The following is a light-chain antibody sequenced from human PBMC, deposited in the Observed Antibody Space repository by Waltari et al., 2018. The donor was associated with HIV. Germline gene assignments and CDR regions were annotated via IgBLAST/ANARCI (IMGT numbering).Light chain of an antibody. CDR1: SSNIGSNY. CDR2: RNN. Sequence: QSVLTQPPSASGTPGQRVTISCSGSSSNIGSNYVYWYQQLPGTAPNLLIYRNNQRPSGVPDRFSGSKSGTSASLAISGLRSEDEADYYCAAWDDRMSAVVFGGGTKLTVL. J-gene: IGLJ2*01. V-gene: IGLV1-47*01. CDR3: AAWDDRMSAVV.